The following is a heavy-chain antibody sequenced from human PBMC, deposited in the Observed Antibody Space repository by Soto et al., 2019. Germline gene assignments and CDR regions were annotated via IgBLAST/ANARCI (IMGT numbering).Heavy chain of an antibody. CDR2: IYYSGST. D-gene: IGHD2-21*02. CDR1: GGSISSGGYY. V-gene: IGHV4-30-4*08. CDR3: ARAMVVTQNWFDP. Sequence: SETLSLTCTVSGGSISSGGYYWNWIRQHPGKGLEWIGYIYYSGSTYYNPSLKSRITISVDTSKNQFSLKLSSVTAADTAVYYCARAMVVTQNWFDPWGQGTLVTVSS. J-gene: IGHJ5*02.